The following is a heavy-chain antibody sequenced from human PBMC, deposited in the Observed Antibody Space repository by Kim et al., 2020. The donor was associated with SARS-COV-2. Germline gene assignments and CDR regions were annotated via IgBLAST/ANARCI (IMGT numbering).Heavy chain of an antibody. CDR3: AGGGGYSGGKAKFVY. J-gene: IGHJ4*02. Sequence: SETLSLTCTVSGGSINNYYWSWIRQPAGKGLEWIGRIYASGTTNYNPSLKSRVTMSVDTSKNQFSLNLSSVTAADTAVYYCAGGGGYSGGKAKFVYWGQGTLVTASS. CDR2: IYASGTT. CDR1: GGSINNYY. V-gene: IGHV4-4*07. D-gene: IGHD6-19*01.